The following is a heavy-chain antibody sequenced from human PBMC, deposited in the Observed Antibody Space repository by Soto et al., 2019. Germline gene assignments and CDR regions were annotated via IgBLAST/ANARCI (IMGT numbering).Heavy chain of an antibody. CDR1: RYIFTGYY. CDR3: AIKNYDILSGHPPSNYYGMDV. V-gene: IGHV1-2*04. CDR2: INPNSGGT. D-gene: IGHD3-9*01. J-gene: IGHJ6*02. Sequence: APVKVSCKDPRYIFTGYYIHWVRQAHGQGLEWMGWINPNSGGTNYAQKFQGWVTMARDTSISTAYMELSRLKSDDTAVYYCAIKNYDILSGHPPSNYYGMDVWGQGTTVTVSS.